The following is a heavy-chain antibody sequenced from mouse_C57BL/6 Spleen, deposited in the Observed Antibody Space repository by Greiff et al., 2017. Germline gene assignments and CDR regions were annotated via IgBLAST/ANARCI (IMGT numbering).Heavy chain of an antibody. CDR1: GFNIKDDY. D-gene: IGHD1-1*01. Sequence: EVQVVESGAELVRPGASVKLSCTASGFNIKDDYMHWVKQRPEQGLEWIGWIDPENGDTEYASKFQGKATITADTSSNTAYLQLSSLTSEDTAVYYCTTITTVGASYYFDYWGQGTTLTVSS. CDR3: TTITTVGASYYFDY. J-gene: IGHJ2*01. V-gene: IGHV14-4*01. CDR2: IDPENGDT.